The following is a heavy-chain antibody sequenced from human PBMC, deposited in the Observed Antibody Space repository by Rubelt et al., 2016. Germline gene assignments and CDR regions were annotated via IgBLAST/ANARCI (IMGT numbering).Heavy chain of an antibody. CDR1: GFTFTNAW. V-gene: IGHV3-15*02. CDR3: ARSHSNRYYYYYYYMDV. CDR2: IKTRTAGGTT. J-gene: IGHJ6*03. Sequence: GALVKPGGSLRLSCAASGFTFTNAWMSWVRQAPGKGLEWVGRIKTRTAGGTTDYAAPVKGRFTISRDDSKTTLYLQMNSLKTEDTAVYYCARSHSNRYYYYYYYMDVWGKGTTVTVSS. D-gene: IGHD4-11*01.